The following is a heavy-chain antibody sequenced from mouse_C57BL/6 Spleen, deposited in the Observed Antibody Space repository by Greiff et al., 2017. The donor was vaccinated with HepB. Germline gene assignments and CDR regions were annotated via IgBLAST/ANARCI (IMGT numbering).Heavy chain of an antibody. CDR3: TRSVYDGYGFAY. V-gene: IGHV1-5*01. CDR1: GYTFTSYR. Sequence: VQLQQSGTVLARPGASVKMSCKTSGYTFTSYRMHWVKQRPGQGLEWIGAIYPGNSDTSYNQKFKGKAKLTAVTSASTAYMELSSLTNEDSAVYYCTRSVYDGYGFAYWGQGTLVTVSA. J-gene: IGHJ3*01. CDR2: IYPGNSDT. D-gene: IGHD2-3*01.